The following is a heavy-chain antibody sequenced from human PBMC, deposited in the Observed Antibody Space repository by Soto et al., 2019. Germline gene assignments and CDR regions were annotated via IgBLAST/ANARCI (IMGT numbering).Heavy chain of an antibody. V-gene: IGHV3-7*01. Sequence: AGGSLRLSCAASGFTFSSYWMNCGRQAPGKGLEWVANIKQDGSEKYYVDSVKGRFTISRDNAKNSLYLQMNSMRAEDTAVYYCAREIKTTAIKYYYYGMDVWGQGTTVTVSS. CDR2: IKQDGSEK. D-gene: IGHD4-4*01. CDR1: GFTFSSYW. CDR3: AREIKTTAIKYYYYGMDV. J-gene: IGHJ6*02.